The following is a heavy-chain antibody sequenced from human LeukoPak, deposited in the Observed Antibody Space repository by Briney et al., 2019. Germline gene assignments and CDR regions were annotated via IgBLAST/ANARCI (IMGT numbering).Heavy chain of an antibody. CDR1: GYTFTNYA. Sequence: ASVKVSRKPSGYTFTNYAVNWVRQAPGEGLEWMGWINTNIGNPMYAQGFTGRFVFSLDTSVSTAYLQLNSLKPEDTAVYYCAKGPRKVGAGGALDFWRKGTVVSVSS. D-gene: IGHD1-26*01. J-gene: IGHJ4*03. V-gene: IGHV7-4-1*02. CDR3: AKGPRKVGAGGALDF. CDR2: INTNIGNP.